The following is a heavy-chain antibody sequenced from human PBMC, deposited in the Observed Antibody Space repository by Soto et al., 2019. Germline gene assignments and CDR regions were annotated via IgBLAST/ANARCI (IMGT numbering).Heavy chain of an antibody. J-gene: IGHJ4*02. CDR2: IRGTGGST. CDR1: GFTFSSYA. CDR3: AYDGSIFDSDGGGFDT. D-gene: IGHD6-6*01. Sequence: AQLLESGGGLVQPGGSLRLSCAASGFTFSSYAMSWVRQAPGKGREWVSGIRGTGGSTYYADSVKGRFTISRDNSKNAQYLQMSSLRAGDTAVCYCAYDGSIFDSDGGGFDTWGQGTLVTVSS. V-gene: IGHV3-23*01.